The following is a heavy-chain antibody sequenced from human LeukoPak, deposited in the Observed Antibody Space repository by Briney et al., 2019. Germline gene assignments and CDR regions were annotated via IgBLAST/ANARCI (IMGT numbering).Heavy chain of an antibody. CDR3: ARDLAYISSVLGY. Sequence: GASVKVSCKASGYTFTGYYMHWVRQAPGQGLEWMGWISAYNGNTNYAQKLQGRVTMTTDTSTSTAYMELRSLRSDDTAVYYCARDLAYISSVLGYWGQGTLVTVSS. J-gene: IGHJ4*02. D-gene: IGHD6-6*01. CDR1: GYTFTGYY. V-gene: IGHV1-18*04. CDR2: ISAYNGNT.